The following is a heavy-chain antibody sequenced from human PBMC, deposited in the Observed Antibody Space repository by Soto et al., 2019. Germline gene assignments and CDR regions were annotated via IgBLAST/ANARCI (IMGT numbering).Heavy chain of an antibody. CDR1: GGSLNSSSHY. Sequence: QVQLQESGPGLVKPSETLSLTCTVSGGSLNSSSHYWSWIRQPPGKGREWIGYIPYFGSTKYNPSLESRVVISVDTSKNQFSLKVPSVTAADTAIYFCARGGSYVGFDSWGQGARVTVSS. CDR2: IPYFGST. J-gene: IGHJ4*02. V-gene: IGHV4-61*01. D-gene: IGHD1-26*01. CDR3: ARGGSYVGFDS.